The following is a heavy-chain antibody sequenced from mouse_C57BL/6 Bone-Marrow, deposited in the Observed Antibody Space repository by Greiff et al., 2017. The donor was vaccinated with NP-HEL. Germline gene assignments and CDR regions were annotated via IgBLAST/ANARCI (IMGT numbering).Heavy chain of an antibody. CDR2: IDPSDSYT. CDR3: ANLPSAY. V-gene: IGHV1-50*01. D-gene: IGHD2-1*01. Sequence: QVHVKQPGAELVKPGASVKLSCKASGYTFTSYWMQWVKQRPGQGLEWIGEIDPSDSYTNYNQKFKGKATLTVDTSSSTAYMQLSSLTSEDSAVYYCANLPSAYWGQGTLVTVSA. CDR1: GYTFTSYW. J-gene: IGHJ3*01.